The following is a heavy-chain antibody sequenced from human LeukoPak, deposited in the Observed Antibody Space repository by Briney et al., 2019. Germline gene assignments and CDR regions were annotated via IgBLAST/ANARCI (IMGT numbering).Heavy chain of an antibody. CDR1: GFTFSNLW. D-gene: IGHD3-22*01. CDR2: MNQDGSEK. J-gene: IGHJ3*02. Sequence: PGGSLRLSCAASGFTFSNLWMSWVRQAPGNGLEWVANMNQDGSEKYYVDSVKGRSTISRDNAKKSLYLQMNSLRAEDTAVYYCAREGGTYDSSGYYQAYDAFDIWGQGTMVTVSS. CDR3: AREGGTYDSSGYYQAYDAFDI. V-gene: IGHV3-7*03.